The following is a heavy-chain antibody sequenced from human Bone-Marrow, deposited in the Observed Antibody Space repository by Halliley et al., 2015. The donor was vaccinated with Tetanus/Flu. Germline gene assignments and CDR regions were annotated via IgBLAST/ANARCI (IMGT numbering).Heavy chain of an antibody. CDR1: GGSINDDY. Sequence: TLSLTCTVSGGSINDDYWSWIRQPHGQGLEWVGYIYYRGSTKYNPSLKGRVTISVDTSNNEFSLKLSSVTVADTAVYYCERGDCSSTNCYYQMGVWGGGTKVIVSS. V-gene: IGHV4-59*12. J-gene: IGHJ6*03. CDR2: IYYRGST. CDR3: ERGDCSSTNCYYQMGV. D-gene: IGHD2-2*01.